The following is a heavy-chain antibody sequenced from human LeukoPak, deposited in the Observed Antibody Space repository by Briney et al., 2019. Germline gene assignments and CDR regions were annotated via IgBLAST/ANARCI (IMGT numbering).Heavy chain of an antibody. J-gene: IGHJ4*02. CDR3: ASPMTRYFDWYY. CDR1: GYTLTSYY. V-gene: IGHV1-46*01. Sequence: ASVKVSCKASGYTLTSYYMHWVRQAPGQGLEWMGIINPSGGSTSYAQKFQGRVTMTRDTSTSTVYMELSSLRSEDTAVYYCASPMTRYFDWYYWGQGTLVTVSS. CDR2: INPSGGST. D-gene: IGHD3-9*01.